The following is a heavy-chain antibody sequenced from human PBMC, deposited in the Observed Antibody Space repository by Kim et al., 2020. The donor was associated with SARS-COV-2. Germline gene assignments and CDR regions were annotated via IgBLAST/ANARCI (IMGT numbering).Heavy chain of an antibody. V-gene: IGHV3-23*01. CDR1: GFTFRSYA. D-gene: IGHD3-10*01. CDR3: AKDISGGYYGSGSYPDY. CDR2: ISGSGYST. J-gene: IGHJ4*02. Sequence: GGSLRLSCAASGFTFRSYAMTWVRQAPGKGLEWVSCISGSGYSTYYADSVKGQFTISRDNSKNTVYLQMNSLRAEDTAVYYCAKDISGGYYGSGSYPDYWGQGTLVTVSS.